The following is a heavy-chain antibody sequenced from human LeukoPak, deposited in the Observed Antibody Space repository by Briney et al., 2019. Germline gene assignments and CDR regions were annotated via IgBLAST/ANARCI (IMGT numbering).Heavy chain of an antibody. CDR1: GGSFSGYY. J-gene: IGHJ5*02. Sequence: SETLSLTCAVYGGSFSGYYWSWIRQPPGKGLEWIGEINHSGSTNYNPSLKSRVTISVDTSKNQFSLKLSSVTAADTAVYYCARRPPFEPWGQGTLVTVSS. CDR3: ARRPPFEP. V-gene: IGHV4-34*01. CDR2: INHSGST.